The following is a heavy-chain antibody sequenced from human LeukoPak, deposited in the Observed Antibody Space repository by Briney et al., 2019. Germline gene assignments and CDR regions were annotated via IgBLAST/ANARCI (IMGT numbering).Heavy chain of an antibody. J-gene: IGHJ4*02. V-gene: IGHV4-4*07. CDR1: GGSISSYY. CDR2: IYTSGST. Sequence: SETLSLTCTVSGGSISSYYWSWIRQPAGKGLEWIGRIYTSGSTNYNPSLKSRVTMSVDTSKNQFSLKLSSVTAADTAVYYCAREEREYGNYALSFWGQGTLVTVSS. CDR3: AREEREYGNYALSF. D-gene: IGHD4-11*01.